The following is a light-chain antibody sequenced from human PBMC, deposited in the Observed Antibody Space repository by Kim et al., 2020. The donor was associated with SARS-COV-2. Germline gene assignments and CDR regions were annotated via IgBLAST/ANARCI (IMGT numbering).Light chain of an antibody. Sequence: ASVGDRVTITCRASQSISTHLNWYQVKPGRAPKLLVYGASTLQSGVPSRFSGSGSETEFTLTINSLQPEDFAIYFCLQHRTYPITFGQGTRLEIK. J-gene: IGKJ5*01. V-gene: IGKV1-17*01. CDR2: GAS. CDR1: QSISTH. CDR3: LQHRTYPIT.